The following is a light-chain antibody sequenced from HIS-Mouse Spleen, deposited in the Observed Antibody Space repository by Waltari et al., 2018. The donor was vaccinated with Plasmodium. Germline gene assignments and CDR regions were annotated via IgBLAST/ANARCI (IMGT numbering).Light chain of an antibody. CDR1: SSDVGSYNL. Sequence: QSALTQPASVSGSPGQSITISCTGTSSDVGSYNLVSWYQQHPGKAPKLMIYEGSKRPSGVSTRFSGSKSGNTASLTISGLQAEDEADYYCCSYAGSSTYVVFGGGTKLTVL. CDR3: CSYAGSSTYVV. V-gene: IGLV2-23*01. CDR2: EGS. J-gene: IGLJ2*01.